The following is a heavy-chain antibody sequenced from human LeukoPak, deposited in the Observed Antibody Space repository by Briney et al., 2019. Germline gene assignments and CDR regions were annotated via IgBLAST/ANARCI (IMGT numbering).Heavy chain of an antibody. J-gene: IGHJ4*02. CDR2: INPNSGGT. CDR3: ARDGGGDYSDFDY. D-gene: IGHD2-21*02. Sequence: VASVKVSCKASGYTFTGYYMHWVRQAPGQGLEWMGWINPNSGGTNYAQKFQGRVTMTRDTSISTAYMELSRLRSDDTAVYYCARDGGGDYSDFDYWGQGTLVTVSS. V-gene: IGHV1-2*02. CDR1: GYTFTGYY.